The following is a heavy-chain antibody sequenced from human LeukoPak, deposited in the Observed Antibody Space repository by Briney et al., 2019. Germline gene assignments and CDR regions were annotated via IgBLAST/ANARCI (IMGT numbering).Heavy chain of an antibody. Sequence: SETLSLTCTVSGGSSSSGGYYWRWIRQHPVKCLEWIGYIYYSGSTYYNPSLKSRVTISVDTSKNQFSLKLSSVTAADTAVYYCARLYSSPDDYWGQGTLVTVSS. CDR1: GGSSSSGGYY. D-gene: IGHD6-13*01. J-gene: IGHJ4*02. CDR2: IYYSGST. CDR3: ARLYSSPDDY. V-gene: IGHV4-31*03.